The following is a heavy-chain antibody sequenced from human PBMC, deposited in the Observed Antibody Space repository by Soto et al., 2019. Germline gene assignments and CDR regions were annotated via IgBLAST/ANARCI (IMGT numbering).Heavy chain of an antibody. CDR3: AISRGYCSSTSCKYAMDV. J-gene: IGHJ6*02. D-gene: IGHD2-2*01. CDR1: GGSISSISGLS. Sequence: SETLSLTCSVSGGSISSISGLSWTWIRQPAGKGLEWIGHRYTSGDINYNLSLKSRVTMSLDISKNQFSLKLSPVTAADTGVYYCAISRGYCSSTSCKYAMDVWGQGTAVTVSS. CDR2: RYTSGDI. V-gene: IGHV4-4*07.